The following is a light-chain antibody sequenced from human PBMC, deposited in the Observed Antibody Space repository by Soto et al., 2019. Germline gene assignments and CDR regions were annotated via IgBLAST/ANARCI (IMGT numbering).Light chain of an antibody. CDR2: DAS. Sequence: AIQLTQSPSSLSASVGDRVTITCRARQGISSDLAWYQQKPGKDPQHLLYDASSLESGVPSRVSGSGSGTDLNLTSSSLQPEGFATYYYPLFNNYSSFGGGTKVEIK. CDR1: QGISSD. CDR3: PLFNNYSS. V-gene: IGKV1D-13*01. J-gene: IGKJ4*01.